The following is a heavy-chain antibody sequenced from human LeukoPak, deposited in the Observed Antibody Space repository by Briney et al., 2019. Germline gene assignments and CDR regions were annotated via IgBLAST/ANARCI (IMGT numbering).Heavy chain of an antibody. CDR3: AMTKKRLVVAATDDAFDI. CDR1: GFTFSSYS. Sequence: PGGSLRLSCAASGFTFSSYSMNWVRQAPGKGLEWVSYISSSSSTIYYADSVKGRFTISRDNSKNTLYLQMNSLRAEDTAVYYCAMTKKRLVVAATDDAFDIWGQGTMVTVSS. V-gene: IGHV3-48*01. CDR2: ISSSSSTI. D-gene: IGHD2-15*01. J-gene: IGHJ3*02.